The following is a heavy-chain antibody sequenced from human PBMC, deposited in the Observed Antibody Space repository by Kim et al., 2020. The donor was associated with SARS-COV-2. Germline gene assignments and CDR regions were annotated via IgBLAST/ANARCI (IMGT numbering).Heavy chain of an antibody. CDR1: GGSISSYY. D-gene: IGHD2-2*01. V-gene: IGHV4-59*01. Sequence: SETLSLTCTVSGGSISSYYWSWIRQPPGKGLEWIGYIYYSGSTNYNPSLKSRVTISVDTSKNQFSLKLSSVTAADTAVYYCARSPYRRGAFDIWGQGTMV. CDR2: IYYSGST. CDR3: ARSPYRRGAFDI. J-gene: IGHJ3*02.